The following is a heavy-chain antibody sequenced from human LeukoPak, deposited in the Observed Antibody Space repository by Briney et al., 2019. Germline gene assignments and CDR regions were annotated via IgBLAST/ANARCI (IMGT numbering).Heavy chain of an antibody. J-gene: IGHJ4*02. CDR3: AKDLYYYDSSGYSYYFDY. V-gene: IGHV3-30*18. Sequence: PGGSLRLSCAASGFTFSSYEMNWVRQAPGKGLEWVAVISYDGSNKYYADSVKGRFTISRDNSKNTLYLQMNSLRAEDTAVYYCAKDLYYYDSSGYSYYFDYWGQGTLVTVSS. D-gene: IGHD3-22*01. CDR2: ISYDGSNK. CDR1: GFTFSSYE.